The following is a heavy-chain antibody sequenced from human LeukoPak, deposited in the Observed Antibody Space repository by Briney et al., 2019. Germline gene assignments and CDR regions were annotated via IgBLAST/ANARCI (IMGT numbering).Heavy chain of an antibody. J-gene: IGHJ1*01. CDR3: ARGGGYLQH. V-gene: IGHV4-59*11. CDR1: GGSRSSRY. D-gene: IGHD3-22*01. Sequence: SETLSLTCTVAGGSRSSRYWSWIRQPPGKGLEWIGYIYYSGSTNYNPSLKSRVTISVDTSKNQFSLKLSSVTAADTAVYYCARGGGYLQHWGQGTLVTVSS. CDR2: IYYSGST.